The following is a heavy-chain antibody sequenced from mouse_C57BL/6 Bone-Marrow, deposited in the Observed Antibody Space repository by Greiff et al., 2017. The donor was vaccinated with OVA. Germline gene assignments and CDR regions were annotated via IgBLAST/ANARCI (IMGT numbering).Heavy chain of an antibody. CDR1: GYTFTDSN. CDR2: INPNNGGT. CDR3: ARRPIYYYGSSYVMDY. V-gene: IGHV1-18*01. J-gene: IGHJ4*01. D-gene: IGHD1-1*01. Sequence: VQLQQSGPELVKPGASVKIPCKASGYTFTDSNMDWVKQSHGKSLEWIGDINPNNGGTIYNQKFKGKATLTVDKSSSTAYMELRSLTSEDTAVYYCARRPIYYYGSSYVMDYWGQGTSVTVSS.